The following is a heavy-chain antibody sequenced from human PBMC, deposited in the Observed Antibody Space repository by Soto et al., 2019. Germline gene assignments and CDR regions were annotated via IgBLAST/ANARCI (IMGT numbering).Heavy chain of an antibody. V-gene: IGHV1-2*04. J-gene: IGHJ4*02. CDR1: GYTFTGYY. D-gene: IGHD3-3*01. CDR2: INPNSGGT. Sequence: GHSVKVSCKGAGYTFTGYYMLWVRQAPGQGLEWMGWINPNSGGTNYAQKFQGWVTMTGDTSISTAYMELSRLRSDDTAVYYCARGQNTYYDFWSGSLDYFDYWGQGTLVTVSS. CDR3: ARGQNTYYDFWSGSLDYFDY.